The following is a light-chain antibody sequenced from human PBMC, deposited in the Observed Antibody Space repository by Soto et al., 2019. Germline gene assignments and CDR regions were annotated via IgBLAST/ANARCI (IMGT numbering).Light chain of an antibody. Sequence: DIVMTQSPLSLPVTPGEPASISCRSSQSLLHSNGNNYLDWYLQKSGQSPQLLIYLGFTRSSGVPDRFSGSGSYTDFTLNITRVEAEYVGIYYGMQASQSPFTFGQGTKLEVK. CDR2: LGF. CDR1: QSLLHSNGNNY. J-gene: IGKJ2*01. V-gene: IGKV2-28*01. CDR3: MQASQSPFT.